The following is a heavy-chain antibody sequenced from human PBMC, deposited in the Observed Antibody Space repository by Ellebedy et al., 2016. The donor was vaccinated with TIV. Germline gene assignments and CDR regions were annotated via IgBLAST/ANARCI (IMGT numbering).Heavy chain of an antibody. Sequence: GESLKISXAASGFTFSSYWMTWVRQAPGKGLEWVANIKQDGSEKYYVDSVKGRFTISRDNAKNSLSLQMNSLRAEDTALYYCVTSYVAFGGYWGQGTLVTVSS. CDR3: VTSYVAFGGY. CDR2: IKQDGSEK. V-gene: IGHV3-7*01. CDR1: GFTFSSYW. D-gene: IGHD3-10*01. J-gene: IGHJ4*02.